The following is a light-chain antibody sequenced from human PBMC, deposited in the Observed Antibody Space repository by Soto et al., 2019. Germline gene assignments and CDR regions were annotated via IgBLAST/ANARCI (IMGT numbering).Light chain of an antibody. CDR1: SSDVGSSNG. Sequence: QSALTQPPSVSGSPGQSVAISCTGTSSDVGSSNGVSWYQQPPGTAPKLMIYDVSNRPSGVPDRFSGSKSGNTACLTISGLQAEDEADYYCSSYTSSSTYVFGTGTKVTVL. CDR3: SSYTSSSTYV. V-gene: IGLV2-18*02. CDR2: DVS. J-gene: IGLJ1*01.